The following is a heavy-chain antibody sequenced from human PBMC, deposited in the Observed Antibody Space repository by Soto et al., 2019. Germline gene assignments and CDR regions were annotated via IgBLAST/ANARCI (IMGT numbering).Heavy chain of an antibody. CDR3: ARGWADTAMVWGWFDP. Sequence: QVQLVQSGAEVKKPGASVKVTCKASGYTFTSYDSNWVRQATGQGLEWMGWINPNSGNTGYAQKFQGRVTMTRNTSISTAYMEPSSLRSEDTAVYYCARGWADTAMVWGWFDPWGQGTLVTVSS. J-gene: IGHJ5*02. V-gene: IGHV1-8*01. CDR1: GYTFTSYD. D-gene: IGHD5-18*01. CDR2: INPNSGNT.